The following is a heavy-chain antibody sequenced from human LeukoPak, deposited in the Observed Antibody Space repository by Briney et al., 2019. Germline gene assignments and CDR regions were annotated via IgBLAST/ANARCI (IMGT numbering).Heavy chain of an antibody. CDR3: ARGALTYYYGSGSYYRGNYFDY. V-gene: IGHV4-34*01. Sequence: QSSETLSLTCAVYGGSFSGYYWSWIRQPPGKGLEWIGEINHSGSTNYNPSLKSRVTISVDTSKNQFSLKLSSVTAADTAVYYCARGALTYYYGSGSYYRGNYFDYWGQGTLVTVSS. J-gene: IGHJ4*02. CDR2: INHSGST. CDR1: GGSFSGYY. D-gene: IGHD3-10*01.